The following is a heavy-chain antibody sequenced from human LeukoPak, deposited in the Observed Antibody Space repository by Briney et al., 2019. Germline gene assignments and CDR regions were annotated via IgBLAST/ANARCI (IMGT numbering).Heavy chain of an antibody. CDR1: GFSGYG. CDR3: AKSDYDSSGYYYFEY. J-gene: IGHJ4*02. V-gene: IGHV3-30*02. D-gene: IGHD3-22*01. Sequence: GGSLRLSCAASGFSGYGMHWVRQAPGKGLEWVAFIRYDGSNKFYADSVKGRFTISRDNSKNTLYLQMNSLRAEDTAVYYCAKSDYDSSGYYYFEYRGQGTLVTVSS. CDR2: IRYDGSNK.